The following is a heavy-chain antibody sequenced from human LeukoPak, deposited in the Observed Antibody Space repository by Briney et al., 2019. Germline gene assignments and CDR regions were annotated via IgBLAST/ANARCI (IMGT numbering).Heavy chain of an antibody. J-gene: IGHJ4*02. D-gene: IGHD4-17*01. CDR3: ARLLTTVTYDC. V-gene: IGHV3-21*01. Sequence: GGSLRLSCTASGFTFSSYDMNWVRQSPGKGLEWVSSITNSGNYINYADSVRGRFTISRDNAKNSLYLQMNSLRAEDTGVYYCARLLTTVTYDCWGQGTLVTVSS. CDR2: ITNSGNYI. CDR1: GFTFSSYD.